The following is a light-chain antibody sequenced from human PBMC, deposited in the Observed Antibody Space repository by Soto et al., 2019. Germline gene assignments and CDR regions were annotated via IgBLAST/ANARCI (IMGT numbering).Light chain of an antibody. J-gene: IGKJ1*01. Sequence: DIHMTQSPSTLSASIGDRVTMAXRASSSLYRCFAWYQQAPGKAPKXXIYXVSSLESGVPSRFSGSGYETEFTLTISSLFLDDVATYYCQQYSRYWTFGQGTKVDIK. V-gene: IGKV1-5*01. CDR1: SSLYRC. CDR3: QQYSRYWT. CDR2: XVS.